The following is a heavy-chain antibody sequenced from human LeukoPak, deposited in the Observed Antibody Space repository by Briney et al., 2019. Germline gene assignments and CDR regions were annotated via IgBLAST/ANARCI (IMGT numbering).Heavy chain of an antibody. V-gene: IGHV4-34*01. CDR3: ARGILVTVYAAFDY. D-gene: IGHD2-2*01. Sequence: RPSETLSLTCAVYGGSFSGYYWTWIRQSPGMGLEWIGEIIHSGRTNYNPSLTSRVSISVDTSKNQFSLELSSVTAADTAVYYCARGILVTVYAAFDYWGQGTLVTVSS. CDR1: GGSFSGYY. CDR2: IIHSGRT. J-gene: IGHJ4*02.